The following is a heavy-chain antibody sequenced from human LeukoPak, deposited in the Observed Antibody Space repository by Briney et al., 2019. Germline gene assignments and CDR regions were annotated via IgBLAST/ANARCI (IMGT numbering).Heavy chain of an antibody. CDR1: GFAFSDHH. V-gene: IGHV3-15*01. D-gene: IGHD3-10*01. CDR3: TTDYGSGSYPHADY. Sequence: GGSLRLSCTGSGFAFSDHHMDWVRQAPGKGLEWVGRIKSKTDGGTTDYAAPVKGRFTISRDDSKNTLYLQMNSLKTEDTAVYYCTTDYGSGSYPHADYWGQGTLVTVSS. CDR2: IKSKTDGGTT. J-gene: IGHJ4*02.